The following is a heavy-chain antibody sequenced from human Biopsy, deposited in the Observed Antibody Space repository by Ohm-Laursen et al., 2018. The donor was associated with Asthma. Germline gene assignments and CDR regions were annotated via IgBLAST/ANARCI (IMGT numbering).Heavy chain of an antibody. V-gene: IGHV1-18*04. Sequence: SVKVSCKASGYTFTSYGIRWVRQAPGQGLEWMGWVNTYNGNTNYAQKFQGRVTMTTDTSTSTAYMELRSLRSDDTAVYYCARDGPVGAPSDFWGQGTLVTVSS. D-gene: IGHD1-26*01. J-gene: IGHJ4*02. CDR2: VNTYNGNT. CDR1: GYTFTSYG. CDR3: ARDGPVGAPSDF.